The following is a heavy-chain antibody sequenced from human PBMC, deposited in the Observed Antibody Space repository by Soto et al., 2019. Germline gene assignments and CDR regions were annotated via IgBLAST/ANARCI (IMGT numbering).Heavy chain of an antibody. CDR2: INTDGSST. V-gene: IGHV3-74*01. Sequence: EVQLVESGGGLVQPGGSLRLSCAASGFTFSSYWMHWVRQAPGKGLVWVSRINTDGSSTSYADSVKGRFTISRDNAKTTLYLQMNSLTAEDTAVYFCARGETRHSSSSVYWGQETLVTVSS. D-gene: IGHD6-6*01. J-gene: IGHJ4*02. CDR3: ARGETRHSSSSVY. CDR1: GFTFSSYW.